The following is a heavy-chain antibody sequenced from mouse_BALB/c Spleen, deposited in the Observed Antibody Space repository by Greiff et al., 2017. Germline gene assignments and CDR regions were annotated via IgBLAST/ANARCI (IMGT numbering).Heavy chain of an antibody. CDR1: GYTFTDYY. J-gene: IGHJ2*01. CDR2: VNPYNGGT. V-gene: IGHV1-19*01. D-gene: IGHD1-2*01. Sequence: EVQLQQSGPELVKPGASVKMSCKASGYTFTDYYMDWVKQSHGESFEWIGRVNPYNGGTSYNQKFKGKATLTVDKSSSTAYMELNSLTSEDSAVYYCARIRYYGYLYYFDYWGQGTTLTVSS. CDR3: ARIRYYGYLYYFDY.